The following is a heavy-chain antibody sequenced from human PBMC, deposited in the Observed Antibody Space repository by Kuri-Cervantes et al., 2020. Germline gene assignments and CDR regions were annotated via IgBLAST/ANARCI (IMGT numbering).Heavy chain of an antibody. CDR2: FDPEDGET. J-gene: IGHJ6*03. CDR3: ATLGRARGVRYYYYYMDV. CDR1: GYTFTGYY. Sequence: ASVKVSCKASGYTFTGYYMHWVRQAPGQGLEWMGGFDPEDGETIYAQKFQGRVTMTEDTSTDTAYMELSSLRSEDTAVYYCATLGRARGVRYYYYYMDVWGKGTTVTVSS. D-gene: IGHD3-10*01. V-gene: IGHV1-24*01.